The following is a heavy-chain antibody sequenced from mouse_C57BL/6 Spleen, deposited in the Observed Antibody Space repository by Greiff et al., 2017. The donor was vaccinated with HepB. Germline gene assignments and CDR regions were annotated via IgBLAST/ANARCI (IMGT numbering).Heavy chain of an antibody. V-gene: IGHV1-81*01. D-gene: IGHD2-3*01. CDR2: IYPRSGNT. CDR1: GYTFTSYG. Sequence: QVQLQQSGAELARPGASVKLSCKASGYTFTSYGISWVEQRTGQGLEWIGEIYPRSGNTYYNEKFKGKATLTADKSSSTAYMELRSLTSEDSAVCFCAGRSDDGSWFAYWGQGTLVTVSA. J-gene: IGHJ3*01. CDR3: AGRSDDGSWFAY.